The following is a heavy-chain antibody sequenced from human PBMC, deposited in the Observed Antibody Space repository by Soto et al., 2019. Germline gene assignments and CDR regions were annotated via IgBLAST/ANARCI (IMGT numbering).Heavy chain of an antibody. CDR1: GYTFTSYG. V-gene: IGHV1-18*04. D-gene: IGHD4-17*01. Sequence: QVQLVQSGAEVKKPGASVKVSCKASGYTFTSYGISWVRQAPGQGLEWMGWISAYNGNTNYAQKLQGRVTMTTDTPTSTAYMELRSVRSDDTAVYYCARGNYGDYPYYYDGMDVWGQGTTVTASS. CDR2: ISAYNGNT. CDR3: ARGNYGDYPYYYDGMDV. J-gene: IGHJ6*02.